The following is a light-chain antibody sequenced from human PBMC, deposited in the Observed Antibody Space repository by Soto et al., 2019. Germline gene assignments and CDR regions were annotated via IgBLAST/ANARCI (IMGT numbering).Light chain of an antibody. CDR3: QSYDSGLSAL. CDR2: GNS. J-gene: IGLJ3*02. V-gene: IGLV1-40*01. Sequence: QSVLTQPPSVSGAPGQRVTISCTGSSSNIGAGYDVHWYQQLPGTAPKLLIYGNSNRPSGVPDRFSGYKSGTSASLAITGLQAEDEADYYCQSYDSGLSALFGGGTKLTVL. CDR1: SSNIGAGYD.